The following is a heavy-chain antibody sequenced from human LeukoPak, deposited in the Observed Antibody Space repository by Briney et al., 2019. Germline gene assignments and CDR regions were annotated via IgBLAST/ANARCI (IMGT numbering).Heavy chain of an antibody. CDR2: INGGDGDT. Sequence: ASVKVSCKASGYTFTSFAIHWVRQAPGQRLEWMGWINGGDGDTKYLQKFQGRITITRDTSASTSYMELSSLTSEDTAVYYCAIPDYGDYWGQGTLVTVSS. J-gene: IGHJ4*02. CDR1: GYTFTSFA. V-gene: IGHV1-3*01. CDR3: AIPDYGDY.